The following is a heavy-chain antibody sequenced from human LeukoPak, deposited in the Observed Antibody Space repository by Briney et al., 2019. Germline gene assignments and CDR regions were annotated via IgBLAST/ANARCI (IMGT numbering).Heavy chain of an antibody. CDR1: GGSFSGYY. CDR3: ARVFRGSGSYSY. J-gene: IGHJ4*02. V-gene: IGHV4-34*01. D-gene: IGHD3-10*01. Sequence: SETLSLTCAVYGGSFSGYYWSWIRQPPGKGLEWIGEINHSGSTYYNPSLKSRVTISVDTSKNQFSLKLSSVTAADTAVYYCARVFRGSGSYSYWGQGTLVTVSS. CDR2: INHSGST.